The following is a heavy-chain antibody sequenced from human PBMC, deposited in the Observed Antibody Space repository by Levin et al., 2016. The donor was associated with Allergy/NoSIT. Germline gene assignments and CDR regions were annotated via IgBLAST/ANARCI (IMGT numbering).Heavy chain of an antibody. J-gene: IGHJ6*02. D-gene: IGHD3-3*01. CDR2: IIPILGIA. Sequence: WVRQAPGQGLEWMGRIIPILGIANYAQKFQGRVTITADKSTSTAYMELSSLRSEDTAVYYCASGYDFWDRENYGMDVWGQGTTVTVSS. V-gene: IGHV1-69*02. CDR3: ASGYDFWDRENYGMDV.